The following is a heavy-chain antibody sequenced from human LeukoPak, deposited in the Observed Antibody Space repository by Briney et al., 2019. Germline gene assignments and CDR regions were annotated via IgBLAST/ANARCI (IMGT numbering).Heavy chain of an antibody. Sequence: GGSLRLSCAASGFTFSCYEMNWVRQAPGKGLEWVSYISSSGSTIYYADSVKGRFTISRDNAKNSLYLQMSSLRAEDTAVYYCAGDSNYYGSGSYYPNFDYWGQGTLVTVSS. V-gene: IGHV3-48*03. J-gene: IGHJ4*02. D-gene: IGHD3-10*01. CDR2: ISSSGSTI. CDR1: GFTFSCYE. CDR3: AGDSNYYGSGSYYPNFDY.